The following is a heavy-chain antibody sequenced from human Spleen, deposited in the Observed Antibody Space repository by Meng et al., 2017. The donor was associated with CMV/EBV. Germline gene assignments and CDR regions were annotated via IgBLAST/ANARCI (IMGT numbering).Heavy chain of an antibody. CDR3: AKNAMVRGYGMDV. J-gene: IGHJ6*02. D-gene: IGHD3-10*01. V-gene: IGHV3-15*01. CDR1: GFTFSDAR. Sequence: GGSLRLSCAASGFTFSDARMNWVRQAPGKGLEWVGRIKSKTDGGTTDYAASVKGRFTISRDNSKNTLYLQMNSLRAEDTAVYYCAKNAMVRGYGMDVWGQGTTVTVSS. CDR2: IKSKTDGGTT.